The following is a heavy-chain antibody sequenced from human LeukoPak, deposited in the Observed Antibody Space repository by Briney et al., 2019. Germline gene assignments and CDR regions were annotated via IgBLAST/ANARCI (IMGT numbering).Heavy chain of an antibody. CDR3: ARRTGTYLINY. V-gene: IGHV4-34*01. CDR1: GASFAGYY. D-gene: IGHD1-26*01. Sequence: SETLSLTRAVYGASFAGYYWSWIRQPPGKGLEWIGEINHSGSTNYNPSLKSRVTISVDTSKNQFSLKLSSVTAADTAVYYCARRTGTYLINYWGQGTLVTVSS. J-gene: IGHJ4*02. CDR2: INHSGST.